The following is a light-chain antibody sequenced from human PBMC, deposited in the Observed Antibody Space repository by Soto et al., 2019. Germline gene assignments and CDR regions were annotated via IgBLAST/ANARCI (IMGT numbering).Light chain of an antibody. V-gene: IGKV1-9*01. J-gene: IGKJ5*01. CDR2: AAS. CDR1: QGISSY. Sequence: DIQLTQSPSFLSASVGDRVTITCRASQGISSYLAWYQQKPGKAPKLLIYAASTLQSGVPSRFSGSGSGTEFTLTISSLQPEDFATYYCKKLNSYPSITFGQGTRLEIK. CDR3: KKLNSYPSIT.